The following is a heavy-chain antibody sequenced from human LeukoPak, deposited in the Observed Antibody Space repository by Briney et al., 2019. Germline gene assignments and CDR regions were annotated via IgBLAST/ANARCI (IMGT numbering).Heavy chain of an antibody. CDR3: ARMPRFSSSLFRYEFDY. D-gene: IGHD6-13*01. V-gene: IGHV6-1*01. Sequence: SQTLSLTCAISGDSVSSDSVAWNWIRQSPSRGLEWLGGAYYRSMWYNDYAVSVQSRITINPDTSNNQFSLHLNSVTPEDTAVYYCARMPRFSSSLFRYEFDYWGQGTLVTVSS. CDR1: GDSVSSDSVA. J-gene: IGHJ4*02. CDR2: AYYRSMWYN.